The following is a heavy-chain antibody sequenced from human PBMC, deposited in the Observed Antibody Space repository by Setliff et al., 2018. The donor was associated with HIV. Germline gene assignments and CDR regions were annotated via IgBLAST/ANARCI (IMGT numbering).Heavy chain of an antibody. CDR2: MSSSSSYI. D-gene: IGHD3-22*01. CDR1: GFTFSSYS. J-gene: IGHJ4*02. V-gene: IGHV3-21*01. Sequence: PGGSLRLSCAASGFTFSSYSMNWVRQAPGKGLEGVSFMSSSSSYIYYADSVKGRFTISRDNAKNTLYLQMKSLRAEDTAVYYCAKLTHSHDSNGFTVDYWGRGTLVTVSS. CDR3: AKLTHSHDSNGFTVDY.